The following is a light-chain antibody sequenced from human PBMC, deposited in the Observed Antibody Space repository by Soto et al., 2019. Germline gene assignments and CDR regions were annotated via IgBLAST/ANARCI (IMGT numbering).Light chain of an antibody. Sequence: EIVLTQSLGTLSLSPGEGATLSCRASQSVRSNLAWYQQKPGQAPRLLIYDASNRATGIPARFSGRGSGTEFTLTISSLQPEDFAVYSCQPYGSSPLTFGVGTKVDI. CDR2: DAS. V-gene: IGKV3-20*01. CDR1: QSVRSN. J-gene: IGKJ4*01. CDR3: QPYGSSPLT.